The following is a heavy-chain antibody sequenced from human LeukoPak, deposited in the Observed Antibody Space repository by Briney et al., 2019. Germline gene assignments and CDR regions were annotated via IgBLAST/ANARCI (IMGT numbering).Heavy chain of an antibody. V-gene: IGHV1-69*05. CDR1: GGTFSSYA. J-gene: IGHJ6*03. D-gene: IGHD6-13*01. Sequence: ASVKVSCKASGGTFSSYAISWVRQAPGQGLEWTGGIIPIFGTANYAQKFQGRVTITTDESTSTAYMELSSLRSEDTAVYYCAREVRVAAAEFVPLDYYYYMDVWGKGTTVTVSS. CDR2: IIPIFGTA. CDR3: AREVRVAAAEFVPLDYYYYMDV.